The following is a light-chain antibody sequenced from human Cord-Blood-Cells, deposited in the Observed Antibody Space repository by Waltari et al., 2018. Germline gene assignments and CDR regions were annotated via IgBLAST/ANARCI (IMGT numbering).Light chain of an antibody. CDR3: QVWDSSSDHYV. CDR2: YDS. CDR1: NIGSTS. Sequence: SYVLTQPPSVSVAPGKTARITCGGNNIGSTSVHWYQQKPGQAPVLVIYYDSDRPSGIPERFPGSKSGNTATLTISRVEPGDEADYYCQVWDSSSDHYVFGTGTKVTVL. J-gene: IGLJ1*01. V-gene: IGLV3-21*04.